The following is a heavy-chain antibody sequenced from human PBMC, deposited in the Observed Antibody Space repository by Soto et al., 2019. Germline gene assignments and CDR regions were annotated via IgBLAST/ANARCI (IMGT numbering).Heavy chain of an antibody. J-gene: IGHJ4*02. Sequence: GASVKVSCKASGYTFTSYAMHWVRQAPGQRLEWMGWINAGNRNTKYSQKFQGRVTITRDTSASTAYMELSSLRSEDTAVYYCARVGSGYYLSLDYWGQGTLVTVSS. V-gene: IGHV1-3*01. CDR3: ARVGSGYYLSLDY. CDR1: GYTFTSYA. D-gene: IGHD3-22*01. CDR2: INAGNRNT.